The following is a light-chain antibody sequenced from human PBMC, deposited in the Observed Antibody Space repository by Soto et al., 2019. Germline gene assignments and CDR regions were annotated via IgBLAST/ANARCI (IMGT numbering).Light chain of an antibody. V-gene: IGKV3-11*01. CDR1: QSVSIY. CDR3: QQRSNWSWT. CDR2: DAS. J-gene: IGKJ1*01. Sequence: EIVLTQSPATLPLSPGERATLSCRASQSVSIYLAWYQQKPGQAPRLLIYDASSRATDIPARFTGSGSGTDFTLTISSLEPEDFAVYYCQQRSNWSWTFGQGTKVEIK.